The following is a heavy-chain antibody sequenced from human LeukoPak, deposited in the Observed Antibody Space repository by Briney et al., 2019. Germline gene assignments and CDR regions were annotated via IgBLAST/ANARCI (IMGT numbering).Heavy chain of an antibody. CDR3: ARSSGPNDAFDI. D-gene: IGHD3-22*01. CDR2: INHSGST. J-gene: IGHJ3*02. Sequence: SETLSLTCAVYGGSFSGYYWSWIRQPPGKGPEWIGEINHSGSTNYNPSLKSRVTISVDTSKNQFSLKLSSVTAADTAVYYCARSSGPNDAFDIWGQGTMVTVSS. V-gene: IGHV4-34*01. CDR1: GGSFSGYY.